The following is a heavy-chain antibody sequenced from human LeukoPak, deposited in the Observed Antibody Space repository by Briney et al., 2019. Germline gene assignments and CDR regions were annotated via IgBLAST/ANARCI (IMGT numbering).Heavy chain of an antibody. J-gene: IGHJ6*03. CDR2: ISGSSSYI. CDR1: GFTFNNAW. D-gene: IGHD6-6*01. CDR3: ARDHPLAARPSYYMDV. Sequence: GSLRLSCAASGFTFNNAWMSWVRQAPGKGLEWVSSISGSSSYIYYADSVKGRFTISRDNANNSLYLQMNSLRAEDTAVYYCARDHPLAARPSYYMDVWGKGTTVTVSS. V-gene: IGHV3-21*01.